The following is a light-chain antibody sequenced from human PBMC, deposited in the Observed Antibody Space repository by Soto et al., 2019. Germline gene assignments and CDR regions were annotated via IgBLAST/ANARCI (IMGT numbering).Light chain of an antibody. Sequence: QSVLTQPPSASGSPGQSVTISCTGSRSDVGGHNHVSWYQQHPGKAPKLMIYEVSKRPSGVPDRFSGSKSVNTASLTVSGLQAEDEADYYCSSYAGSMNLIFGGGTKVTVL. V-gene: IGLV2-8*01. CDR3: SSYAGSMNLI. CDR1: RSDVGGHNH. J-gene: IGLJ2*01. CDR2: EVS.